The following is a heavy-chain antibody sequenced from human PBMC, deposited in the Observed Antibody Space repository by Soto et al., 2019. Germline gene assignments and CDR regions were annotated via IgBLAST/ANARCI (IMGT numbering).Heavy chain of an antibody. CDR3: VREGGDQWFDP. CDR2: LYYSGST. CDR1: GGSISSGDYY. V-gene: IGHV4-30-4*01. J-gene: IGHJ5*02. D-gene: IGHD3-16*01. Sequence: SETLSLTCTVSGGSISSGDYYWSWIRQPPGKGLEWIGYLYYSGSTSYNPSLNNRVTISLDTSKIQFYLKLSSVTAAETAVYYCVREGGDQWFDPWGQGTLVTVSS.